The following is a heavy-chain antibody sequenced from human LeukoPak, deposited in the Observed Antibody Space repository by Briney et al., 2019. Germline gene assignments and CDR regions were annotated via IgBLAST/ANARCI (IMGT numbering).Heavy chain of an antibody. D-gene: IGHD6-19*01. V-gene: IGHV7-4-1*02. CDR1: GYTFTSYA. CDR3: ARDFLVSSGWYYNWFDP. CDR2: INTNTGNP. J-gene: IGHJ5*02. Sequence: ASVKVSCKASGYTFTSYATNWVRQAPGQGLEWMGWINTNTGNPTYAQGFTGRFVFSLDTSVSTAYLQISSLKAEDTAVYYCARDFLVSSGWYYNWFDPWGQGTLVTVSS.